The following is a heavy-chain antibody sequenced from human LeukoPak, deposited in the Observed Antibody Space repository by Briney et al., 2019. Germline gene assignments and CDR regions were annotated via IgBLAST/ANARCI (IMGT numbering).Heavy chain of an antibody. CDR2: IIPSFGTV. D-gene: IGHD5-18*01. CDR1: GTTFRSYA. CDR3: ARATSANEYSYGFHFDY. V-gene: IGHV1-69*13. Sequence: SVKVSCKASGTTFRSYAINWVRQAPGQGLEWMGAIIPSFGTVKYAQKFQGRVTMTADESTSTAYTDLNYLRSDDTAVYFCARATSANEYSYGFHFDYWGQGTLVTVSS. J-gene: IGHJ4*02.